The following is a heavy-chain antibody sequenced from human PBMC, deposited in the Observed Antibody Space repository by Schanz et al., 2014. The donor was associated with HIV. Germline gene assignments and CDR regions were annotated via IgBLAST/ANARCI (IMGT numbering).Heavy chain of an antibody. CDR2: ISWNSGSI. V-gene: IGHV3-9*01. D-gene: IGHD3-22*01. J-gene: IGHJ6*02. CDR1: GLIFRTYD. CDR3: AKVLIPMIAVPYYGMDV. Sequence: EVQLVESGGGLVKRGGSLRLSCVVSGLIFRTYDMNWVRQAPGKGLEWVSSISWNSGSIDYADSAKGRFTISRDNAKNSLYLQMNSLRAEDTAVYYCAKVLIPMIAVPYYGMDVWGQGTTVTVSS.